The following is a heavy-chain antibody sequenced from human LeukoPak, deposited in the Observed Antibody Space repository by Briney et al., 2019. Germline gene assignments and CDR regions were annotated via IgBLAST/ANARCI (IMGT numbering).Heavy chain of an antibody. CDR3: ARDKIAAAGTGSLDY. D-gene: IGHD6-13*01. CDR1: GGTLSSCA. V-gene: IGHV1-69*06. CDR2: IIPIFGTA. J-gene: IGHJ4*02. Sequence: SVKVSCKASGGTLSSCAISWVRQAPGQGLEWMGGIIPIFGTANYAQKFQGRVTITADKSTSTAYMELSSLRSEDTAVYYCARDKIAAAGTGSLDYWGQGTLVTVSS.